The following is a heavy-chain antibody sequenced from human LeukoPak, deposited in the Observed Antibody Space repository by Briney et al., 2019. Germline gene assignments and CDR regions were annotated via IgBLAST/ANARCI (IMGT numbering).Heavy chain of an antibody. CDR2: IIPIFGTA. J-gene: IGHJ4*02. CDR3: ARGRVATKEDHFDY. CDR1: GGTFSSYA. Sequence: SVEVSCKASGGTFSSYAISWVRQAPGQGLEWMGGIIPIFGTANYAQKFRGRVTITADESTSTAYMELSSLRSEDTAVYYCARGRVATKEDHFDYWGQGTLVTVSS. V-gene: IGHV1-69*13. D-gene: IGHD5-24*01.